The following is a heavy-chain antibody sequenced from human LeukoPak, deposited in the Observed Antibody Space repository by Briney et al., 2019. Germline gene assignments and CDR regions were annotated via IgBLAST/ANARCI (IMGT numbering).Heavy chain of an antibody. V-gene: IGHV1-69*05. CDR1: GGTFSSYA. D-gene: IGHD1-7*01. J-gene: IGHJ5*02. CDR2: IIPIFGTA. CDR3: ARDGRAVSWYNWNYDLENWFDP. Sequence: SVKVSCKASGGTFSSYAISWVRQAPGQGLEWMGRIIPIFGTANYAQKFQGRVTITTDESTSTAYMELSSLRSEDTAVYYCARDGRAVSWYNWNYDLENWFDPWGQGTLVTVSS.